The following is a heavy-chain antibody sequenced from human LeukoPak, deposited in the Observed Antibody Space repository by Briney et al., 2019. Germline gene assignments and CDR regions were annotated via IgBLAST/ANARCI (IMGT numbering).Heavy chain of an antibody. Sequence: ASVKVSCKASGYTFTSYGISWVRQAPGQGLEWMGWINPNSGGTNYAQKFQGRVTMTRDTSISTAYMELSRLRSDDTAVYYCARDSSIAARAEYFQHWARAPWSPSPQ. CDR1: GYTFTSYG. J-gene: IGHJ1*01. CDR2: INPNSGGT. D-gene: IGHD6-6*01. V-gene: IGHV1-2*02. CDR3: ARDSSIAARAEYFQH.